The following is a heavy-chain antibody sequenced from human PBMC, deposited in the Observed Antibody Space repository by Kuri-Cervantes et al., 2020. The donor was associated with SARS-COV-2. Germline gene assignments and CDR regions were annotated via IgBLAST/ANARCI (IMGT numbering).Heavy chain of an antibody. J-gene: IGHJ4*02. CDR2: VSGGGEST. CDR1: GFAFNNYA. V-gene: IGHV3-23*01. Sequence: GESLKISCAASGFAFNNYAMNWVRQAPGKGLEWVSTVSGGGESTSYADSVKGRFAISRDNSKNTLYLQMNSLRAEDTAVYYCARDYPLVDCWGQGSLVTVSS. CDR3: ARDYPLVDC.